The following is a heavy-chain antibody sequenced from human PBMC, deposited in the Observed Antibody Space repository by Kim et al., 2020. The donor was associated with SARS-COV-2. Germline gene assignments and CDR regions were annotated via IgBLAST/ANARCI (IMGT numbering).Heavy chain of an antibody. Sequence: GGSLRLSCAAYGFTFSSYAMHWVRQAPGKGLEWVAVISYDGSNKYYADSVKGRFTISRDNSKNTLYLQMNSLRAEDTAVYYCARDRNIAAAGTFPLGYWGQGALVTVAS. CDR3: ARDRNIAAAGTFPLGY. V-gene: IGHV3-30*04. CDR1: GFTFSSYA. CDR2: ISYDGSNK. D-gene: IGHD6-13*01. J-gene: IGHJ4*02.